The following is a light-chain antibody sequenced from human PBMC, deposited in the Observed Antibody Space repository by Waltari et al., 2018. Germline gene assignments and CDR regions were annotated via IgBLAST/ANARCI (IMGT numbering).Light chain of an antibody. CDR2: GAS. J-gene: IGKJ1*01. Sequence: EIVLTQSPGTLSLSPGERATLSCRASQSVSSSYLAWYQQKPGQAPRLLIYGASSRATDIPDRFSGSGSGTDFTLTISRLEPEEFAVYYCQQYGSSRTFGQGTKVEIK. V-gene: IGKV3-20*01. CDR3: QQYGSSRT. CDR1: QSVSSSY.